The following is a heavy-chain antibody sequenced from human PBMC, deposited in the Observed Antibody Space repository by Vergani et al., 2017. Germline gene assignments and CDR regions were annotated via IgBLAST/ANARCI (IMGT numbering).Heavy chain of an antibody. CDR3: AKDLYDSLVCDY. D-gene: IGHD3-9*01. J-gene: IGHJ4*02. CDR1: GFTFSSYA. CDR2: ISGSGGRT. Sequence: EVQLLESGGGLVQPGGSLRLSCAASGFTFSSYAMSWVRQAPGKGLEWVSAISGSGGRTNYADSVKGRFTISRDNSKNTLYLQMNSLRAEDTAVYYCAKDLYDSLVCDYWGQGTLVTVSS. V-gene: IGHV3-23*01.